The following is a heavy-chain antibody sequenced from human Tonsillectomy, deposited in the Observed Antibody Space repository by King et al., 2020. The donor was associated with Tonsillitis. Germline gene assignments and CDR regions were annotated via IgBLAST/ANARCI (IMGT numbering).Heavy chain of an antibody. CDR2: ISINSSYI. D-gene: IGHD3-10*01. CDR3: ARDQDLSRWFGEPNYYYYGLDV. J-gene: IGHJ6*02. CDR1: GFTFSSYS. Sequence: VQLVESGGGLVKPGGSLRLSCAASGFTFSSYSMNWVRQAPGKGLEWVSSISINSSYINYADSVKGRFTISRDNAKNSLYLQMNSLRAGDTAVYYCARDQDLSRWFGEPNYYYYGLDVWGQGTTVTVSS. V-gene: IGHV3-21*01.